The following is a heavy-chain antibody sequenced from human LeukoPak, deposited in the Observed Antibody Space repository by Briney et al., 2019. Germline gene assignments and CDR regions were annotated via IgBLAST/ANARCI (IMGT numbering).Heavy chain of an antibody. CDR3: ARGEHSSSWYGRYYYYMDV. J-gene: IGHJ6*03. CDR2: MNPNSGNT. D-gene: IGHD6-13*01. V-gene: IGHV1-8*01. CDR1: GYTFTSCD. Sequence: ASVKVSCKASGYTFTSCDINWVRQATGQGLEWMGWMNPNSGNTGYAQKFQGRVTMTRNTSISTAYMELSSLRSEDTAVYYCARGEHSSSWYGRYYYYMDVWGKGTTVTISS.